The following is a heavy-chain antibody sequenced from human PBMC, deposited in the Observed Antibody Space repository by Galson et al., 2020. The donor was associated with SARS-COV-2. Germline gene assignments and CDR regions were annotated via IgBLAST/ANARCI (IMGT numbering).Heavy chain of an antibody. D-gene: IGHD6-19*01. CDR1: GGSIRSSNYY. CDR3: ARDATSSGWYNWFDP. V-gene: IGHV4-39*07. CDR2: VLNSGTT. J-gene: IGHJ5*02. Sequence: LETLSLTCTVSGGSIRSSNYYWGWIRQPPGKGLEWIGSVLNSGTTHYSPSLQSRVTISVDTSKNQFSLNLNSVTAADTAMYYWARDATSSGWYNWFDPWGQGTLVTVSS.